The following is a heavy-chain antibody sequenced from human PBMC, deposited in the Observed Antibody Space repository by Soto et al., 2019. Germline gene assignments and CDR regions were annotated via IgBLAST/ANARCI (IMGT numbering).Heavy chain of an antibody. CDR2: MYYTGVT. J-gene: IGHJ6*02. Sequence: QVQLQESGPGLLKASETLSLTCSVSGGSVRSGNHFWNWIRQPPGRGLEWLGYMYYTGVTNYNPSLKSRVRMSVDTSKNQFSLELTSLTAADTAVYYCARGGEPLGYYGSDVWGQGTTVTVSS. CDR3: ARGGEPLGYYGSDV. V-gene: IGHV4-61*01. CDR1: GGSVRSGNHF.